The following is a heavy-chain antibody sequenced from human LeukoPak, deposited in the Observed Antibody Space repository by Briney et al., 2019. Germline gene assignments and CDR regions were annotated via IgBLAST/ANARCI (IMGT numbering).Heavy chain of an antibody. D-gene: IGHD3-22*01. CDR3: ASGGNYYDNSGYLFQY. J-gene: IGHJ1*01. CDR1: GFTFSDYY. V-gene: IGHV3-11*04. Sequence: GGSLRLSCAASGFTFSDYYMSWIRQAPGKGLEWVSYISSSGSTIYYAVSVKGRFTISRDNAKNSLYLQMNSLRAEDTAVFYCASGGNYYDNSGYLFQYWGQGTLVTVSS. CDR2: ISSSGSTI.